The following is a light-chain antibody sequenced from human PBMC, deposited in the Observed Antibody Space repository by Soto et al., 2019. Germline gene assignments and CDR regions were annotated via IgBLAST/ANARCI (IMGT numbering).Light chain of an antibody. CDR3: QQDDNLPPFT. Sequence: DIQMTQSPSSLSASVGDRVTITCPASQDIGNFLNWYQQKPWNAPKLLIYDASNFETGVPSMFSGSGSWTDFTFTISIPQTEAMATYYCQQDDNLPPFTFGPGTKVDIK. J-gene: IGKJ3*01. CDR2: DAS. V-gene: IGKV1-33*01. CDR1: QDIGNF.